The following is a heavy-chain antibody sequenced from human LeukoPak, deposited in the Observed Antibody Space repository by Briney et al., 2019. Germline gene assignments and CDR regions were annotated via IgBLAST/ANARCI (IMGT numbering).Heavy chain of an antibody. J-gene: IGHJ5*02. Sequence: SETLSLTCTVSGGSISSSSYYWGWIRQPPGKGLEWIGSIYYSGSTYYNPSLKSRVTISVDTSKNQFSLKLSSVTAADTAVYYCARGAYSGYVGNWFDPWGQGTLVTVSS. V-gene: IGHV4-39*07. CDR3: ARGAYSGYVGNWFDP. CDR2: IYYSGST. CDR1: GGSISSSSYY. D-gene: IGHD5-12*01.